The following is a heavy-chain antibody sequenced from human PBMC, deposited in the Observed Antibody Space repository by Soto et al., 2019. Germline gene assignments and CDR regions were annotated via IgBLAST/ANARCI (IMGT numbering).Heavy chain of an antibody. CDR1: GFSFSSYA. CDR3: AKGIGVEVASVGAY. D-gene: IGHD1-26*01. Sequence: GGSLRLSCAASGFSFSSYAMSWVRQAPGKGLDWVSTMTGSGDRTNYADSVKGRFTISRDNGKNTLYLQMNSLRAEDTAVYYCAKGIGVEVASVGAYWGQGTLVTVSS. V-gene: IGHV3-23*01. CDR2: MTGSGDRT. J-gene: IGHJ4*02.